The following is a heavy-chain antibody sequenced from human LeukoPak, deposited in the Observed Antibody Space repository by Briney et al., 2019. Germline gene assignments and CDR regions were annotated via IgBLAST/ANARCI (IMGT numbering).Heavy chain of an antibody. CDR2: ISGSGGST. CDR1: GFTFSSYA. D-gene: IGHD1-7*01. V-gene: IGHV3-23*01. Sequence: GGSLRLSCAASGFTFSSYAMSWVRQAPGKGLEWVSAISGSGGSTYYADSVKGRFTISRDNSKNTLYLQMNSLRAADTAVYYCARTTERLRFDPWGQGTLVTVSS. J-gene: IGHJ5*02. CDR3: ARTTERLRFDP.